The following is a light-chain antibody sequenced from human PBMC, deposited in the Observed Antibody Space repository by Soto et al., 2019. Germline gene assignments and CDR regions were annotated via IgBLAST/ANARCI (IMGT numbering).Light chain of an antibody. Sequence: QSVLTQPPSASGTPGRRVTISCSGSSSNIGSNTVNWYQQLPGTAPKLLIYTNNQRPSGVPDRFSGSKSGTSASLAISGLQSEDEADYHCAAWDDSLNGVVFGGGTKLTVL. CDR1: SSNIGSNT. J-gene: IGLJ3*02. CDR2: TNN. CDR3: AAWDDSLNGVV. V-gene: IGLV1-44*01.